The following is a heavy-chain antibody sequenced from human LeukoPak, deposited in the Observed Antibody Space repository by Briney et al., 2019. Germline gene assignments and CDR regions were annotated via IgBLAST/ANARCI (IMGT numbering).Heavy chain of an antibody. Sequence: SETLSLTCTVSGGSISSYYWSWIRQPPGKGLEWIGYIYYSGSTNYNPSLKSRVTISVDTSKNQFSLKLSSVTAADTAVYYCARILSSRATPHYVWGSSRKGFFDYWGQGTLVTVSS. V-gene: IGHV4-59*01. CDR3: ARILSSRATPHYVWGSSRKGFFDY. CDR2: IYYSGST. J-gene: IGHJ4*02. CDR1: GGSISSYY. D-gene: IGHD3-16*02.